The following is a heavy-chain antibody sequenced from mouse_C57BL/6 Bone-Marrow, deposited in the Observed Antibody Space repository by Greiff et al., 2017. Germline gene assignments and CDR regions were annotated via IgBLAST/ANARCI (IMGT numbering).Heavy chain of an antibody. CDR2: IWRGGST. CDR3: AKNYYGSRLDWYFDV. J-gene: IGHJ1*03. V-gene: IGHV2-5*01. Sequence: QVQLQQSGPGLVQPSQSLSITCTVSGFSLTSYGVHWVRQSPGKGLEWLGVIWRGGSTDYNAAFMSRLSITKDNSKSQVFFKMNSLQADDTAIYYCAKNYYGSRLDWYFDVWGTGTTVTVSS. D-gene: IGHD1-1*01. CDR1: GFSLTSYG.